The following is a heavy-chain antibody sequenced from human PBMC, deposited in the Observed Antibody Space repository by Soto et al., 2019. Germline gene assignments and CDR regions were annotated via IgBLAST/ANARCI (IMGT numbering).Heavy chain of an antibody. D-gene: IGHD3-3*01. Sequence: GGSLRLSCAASGFTFSSYAMSWVRQAPGKGLEWVSAISGSGGSTYYADSVKGRFTISRDNSKNTLYLQMNSLRAEDTAVYYCAKPRMYYDFWSGYSAKYYFDYWGQGTLVTVSS. J-gene: IGHJ4*02. CDR1: GFTFSSYA. V-gene: IGHV3-23*01. CDR2: ISGSGGST. CDR3: AKPRMYYDFWSGYSAKYYFDY.